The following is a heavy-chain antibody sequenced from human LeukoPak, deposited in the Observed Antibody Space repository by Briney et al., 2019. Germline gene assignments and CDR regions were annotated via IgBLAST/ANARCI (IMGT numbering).Heavy chain of an antibody. CDR3: ARIDIVVVPAPGNFDL. V-gene: IGHV4-4*02. Sequence: SETLSLTCAVSGGSISSSNWWSWVRQPPGKGLEWIGEIYHSGSTNYNPSLKSRVTISVDKSKNQFSLKLSSVTAADTAVYYCARIDIVVVPAPGNFDLWGRGTLVTVSS. CDR1: GGSISSSNW. J-gene: IGHJ2*01. D-gene: IGHD2-2*01. CDR2: IYHSGST.